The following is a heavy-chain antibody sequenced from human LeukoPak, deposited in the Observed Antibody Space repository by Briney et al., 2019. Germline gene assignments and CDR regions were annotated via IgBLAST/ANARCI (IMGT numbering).Heavy chain of an antibody. CDR1: GFTFSSYN. CDR2: ITTSGTYI. Sequence: GGSLRLSCAASGFTFSSYNMNWVRQAPGKGLEWVSYITTSGTYIYYADSVRGRFTISRDNAKNSLHLQRNSLRAEDTAVYYCARDGPEGSGSYLNYWGQGTLVTVSS. CDR3: ARDGPEGSGSYLNY. J-gene: IGHJ4*02. V-gene: IGHV3-21*01. D-gene: IGHD1-26*01.